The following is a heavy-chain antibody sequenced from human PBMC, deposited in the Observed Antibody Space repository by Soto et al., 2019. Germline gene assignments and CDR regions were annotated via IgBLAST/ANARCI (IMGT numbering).Heavy chain of an antibody. CDR2: TFHSGTT. D-gene: IGHD1-1*01. V-gene: IGHV4-4*02. CDR3: ARLGSYYYYGMDV. CDR1: GGSISSTNW. J-gene: IGHJ6*02. Sequence: SETLSLTCAVSGGSISSTNWWSWVRQPPGKGLEWIGETFHSGTTNYNPSLKSRVTISVDKSKNQFSLNLRSVTAADTALYYCARLGSYYYYGMDVWGQGTTVTVSS.